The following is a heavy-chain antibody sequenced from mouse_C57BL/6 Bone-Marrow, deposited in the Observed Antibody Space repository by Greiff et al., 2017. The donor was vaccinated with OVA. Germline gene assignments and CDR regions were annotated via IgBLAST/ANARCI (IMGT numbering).Heavy chain of an antibody. Sequence: QVHVKQPGAELVMPGASVKLSCKASGYTFTSYWMHWVKQRPGQGLEWIGEIDPSDSYTNYNQKFKGKSTLTVDKSSSTAYMQLSSLTSEDSAVYYCAIYYSNDYFDYWGQGTTLTVSS. D-gene: IGHD2-5*01. V-gene: IGHV1-69*01. CDR3: AIYYSNDYFDY. CDR2: IDPSDSYT. J-gene: IGHJ2*01. CDR1: GYTFTSYW.